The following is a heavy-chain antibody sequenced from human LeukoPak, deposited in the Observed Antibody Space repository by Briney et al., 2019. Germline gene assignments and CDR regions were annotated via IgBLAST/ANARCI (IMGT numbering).Heavy chain of an antibody. J-gene: IGHJ4*02. V-gene: IGHV4-61*01. CDR1: GGSISSSSYY. CDR3: ARAYDNSAQGLGY. D-gene: IGHD3-9*01. CDR2: IYYSGST. Sequence: PSETLSLTCTVSGGSISSSSYYWSWLRQPPGKGLEWIGYIYYSGSTNYNPSLKSRVTISVDTSKNQFSLKLSSVTAADTAVYYCARAYDNSAQGLGYWGQGTLVTVSS.